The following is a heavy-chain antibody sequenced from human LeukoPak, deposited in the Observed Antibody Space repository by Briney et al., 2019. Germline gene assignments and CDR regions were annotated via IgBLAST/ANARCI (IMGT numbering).Heavy chain of an antibody. Sequence: SETLSLTCTVSGGSFSSYYWSWMRQSPGKGLEWIGYVYYSGSTNYNPALKSRVTISLDTSENQFSLKLSSVTAADTAVYYCAREANSPTARYWYFDLWGRGTQVTVSS. CDR2: VYYSGST. CDR3: AREANSPTARYWYFDL. CDR1: GGSFSSYY. D-gene: IGHD2-21*01. V-gene: IGHV4-59*01. J-gene: IGHJ2*01.